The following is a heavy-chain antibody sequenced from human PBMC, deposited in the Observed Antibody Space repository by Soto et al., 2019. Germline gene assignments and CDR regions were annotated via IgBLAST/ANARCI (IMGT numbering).Heavy chain of an antibody. CDR2: IIPIFGTA. D-gene: IGHD3-10*01. CDR3: ARMLLNYYGSGALDY. J-gene: IGHJ4*02. Sequence: QVQLVQSGAEVKKPGSSVKVSCKASGVTFSSYAISWVRQAPGQGLEWMGGIIPIFGTANYAQKFQGRVTITADESTSTAYMELSSLRSEDTAVYYCARMLLNYYGSGALDYWGQGTLVTVSS. V-gene: IGHV1-69*01. CDR1: GVTFSSYA.